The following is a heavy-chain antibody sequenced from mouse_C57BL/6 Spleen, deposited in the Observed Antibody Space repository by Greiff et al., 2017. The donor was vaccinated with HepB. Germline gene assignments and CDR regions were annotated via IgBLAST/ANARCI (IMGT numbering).Heavy chain of an antibody. CDR3: ASYYYGSSPYAMDY. CDR1: GFTFSDYG. CDR2: ISSGSSTI. Sequence: EVQGVESGGGLVKPGGSLKLSCAASGFTFSDYGMHWVRQAPEKGLEWVAYISSGSSTIYYADSVKGRFTISRDNAKNTLFLQMTSLRSEDTAMYYCASYYYGSSPYAMDYWGQGTSVTVSS. J-gene: IGHJ4*01. D-gene: IGHD1-1*01. V-gene: IGHV5-17*01.